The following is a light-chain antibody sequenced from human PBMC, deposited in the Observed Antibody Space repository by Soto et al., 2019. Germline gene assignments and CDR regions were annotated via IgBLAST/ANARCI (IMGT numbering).Light chain of an antibody. V-gene: IGLV2-14*01. J-gene: IGLJ1*01. CDR3: SSYTSRSTLYV. CDR1: SSDIGGYNY. CDR2: EVT. Sequence: QSVLTQPASVSGSPGQSITVSCTGTSSDIGGYNYVSWYQQHPGKAPKLMVYEVTNRPSGVSDRFSGSKSGNRASLTISGLQADDEGYYYCSSYTSRSTLYVFGTGTKRTVL.